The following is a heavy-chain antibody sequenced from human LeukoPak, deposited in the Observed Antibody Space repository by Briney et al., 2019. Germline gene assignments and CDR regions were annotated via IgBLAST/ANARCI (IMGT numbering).Heavy chain of an antibody. Sequence: SQTLSLTCTVSGGPISSGDYYWSWIRQPPGKGLEWIGYIYYSGSTYYNPSLKSRVTISVDTSKNQFSLKLSSVTAADTAVYYCARALPVGSYYFDYWGQGTLVTVSS. CDR1: GGPISSGDYY. J-gene: IGHJ4*02. CDR2: IYYSGST. CDR3: ARALPVGSYYFDY. V-gene: IGHV4-30-4*08. D-gene: IGHD1-26*01.